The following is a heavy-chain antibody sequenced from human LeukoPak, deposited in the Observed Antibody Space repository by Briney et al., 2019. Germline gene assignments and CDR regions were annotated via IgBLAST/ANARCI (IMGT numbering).Heavy chain of an antibody. D-gene: IGHD3-22*01. V-gene: IGHV4-34*01. CDR2: IYYSGST. J-gene: IGHJ4*02. CDR3: ARLTTLRSRVPPSY. Sequence: SETLSLTCAVYGGSFSGYYWSWIRQPPGKGLEWIGSIYYSGSTYYNPSLKSRVTISVDTSKNQFSLKLSSVTAADTAVYYCARLTTLRSRVPPSYWGQGTLVTVSS. CDR1: GGSFSGYY.